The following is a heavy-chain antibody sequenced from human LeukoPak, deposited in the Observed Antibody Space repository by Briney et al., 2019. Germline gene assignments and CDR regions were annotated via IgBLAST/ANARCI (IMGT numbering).Heavy chain of an antibody. Sequence: PVGSLRLSCAASGFTFSSHAMSSVCQAPRKGLEWVSGLSATSSAIYYADSVKGRFIISRDNSRSTLYLQMNSLRAEDTAVDYCANLVEMPTAGCDYWGQGTLVTVSS. D-gene: IGHD5-24*01. CDR1: GFTFSSHA. V-gene: IGHV3-23*01. CDR2: LSATSSAI. J-gene: IGHJ4*02. CDR3: ANLVEMPTAGCDY.